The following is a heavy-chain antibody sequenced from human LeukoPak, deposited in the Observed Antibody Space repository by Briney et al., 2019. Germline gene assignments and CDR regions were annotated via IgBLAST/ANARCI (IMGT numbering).Heavy chain of an antibody. V-gene: IGHV4-4*09. D-gene: IGHD2-15*01. CDR1: GDSVSSCY. CDR2: IQDSGIT. J-gene: IGHJ1*01. CDR3: AGRGHRYSRD. Sequence: SETLSLICNVSGDSVSSCYWSWIRQSPGKGLEWIGFIQDSGITDYNPSLKSRLYMSVDISKNQFSLNLRSVTAADTAVYYCAGRGHRYSRDWGQGILVTISS.